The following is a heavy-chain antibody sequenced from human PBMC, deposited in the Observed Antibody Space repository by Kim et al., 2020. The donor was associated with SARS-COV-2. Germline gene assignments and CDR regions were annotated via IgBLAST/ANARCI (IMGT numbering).Heavy chain of an antibody. CDR3: ARELWGKYCYGTYCSYLDS. CDR2: IWHDGSQE. CDR1: GFSFSTYG. J-gene: IGHJ4*02. D-gene: IGHD3-10*01. V-gene: IGHV3-33*01. Sequence: GGSLRLSCAASGFSFSTYGFHWVRQAPGKGLEWVAVIWHDGSQEYYADSVKGRFTVSRDNSKNTVYLQMNSLRAEDTSLYYCARELWGKYCYGTYCSYLDSWGQGTLVTVSS.